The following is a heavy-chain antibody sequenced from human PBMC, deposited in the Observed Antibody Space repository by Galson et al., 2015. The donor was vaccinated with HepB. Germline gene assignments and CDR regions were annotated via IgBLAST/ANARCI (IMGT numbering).Heavy chain of an antibody. Sequence: SVKVSCKASGGTFSSYAISWVRQAPGQGLEWMGGIIPIFGTANYAQKFQGRVKITADESTSTAYMELSSLRSEVTAVYYCARDCQMGWYFDHCGRGTLVTVSS. D-gene: IGHD2-8*01. J-gene: IGHJ2*01. V-gene: IGHV1-69*13. CDR1: GGTFSSYA. CDR2: IIPIFGTA. CDR3: ARDCQMGWYFDH.